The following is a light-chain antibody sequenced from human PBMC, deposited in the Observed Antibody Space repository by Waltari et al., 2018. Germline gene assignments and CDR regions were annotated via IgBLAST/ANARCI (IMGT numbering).Light chain of an antibody. CDR1: ALPKKY. J-gene: IGLJ2*01. CDR3: YSTDSSGNHGV. Sequence: SYELTQPPSVPVSPGQTARITCSGDALPKKYAYWYQQKSGQAPVLVIYDDSKRPSGIPGRFSGSSSGTMATLTISGAQVEDEADYYCYSTDSSGNHGVFGGGTKVTVL. CDR2: DDS. V-gene: IGLV3-10*01.